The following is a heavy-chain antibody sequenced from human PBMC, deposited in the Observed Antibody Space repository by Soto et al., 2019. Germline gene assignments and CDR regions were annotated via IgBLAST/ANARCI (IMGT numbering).Heavy chain of an antibody. D-gene: IGHD3-10*01. CDR1: GFTFSSYG. J-gene: IGHJ5*02. CDR3: AREVITMVRGVIIEGSWFDP. V-gene: IGHV3-33*01. Sequence: QPGGSLRLSCAASGFTFSSYGMHWVRQAPGKGLEWVAVIWYDGSNKYYADSVKGRFTISRDNSKNTLYLQMNSLRAEDTAVYYCAREVITMVRGVIIEGSWFDPWGQGTLVTVSS. CDR2: IWYDGSNK.